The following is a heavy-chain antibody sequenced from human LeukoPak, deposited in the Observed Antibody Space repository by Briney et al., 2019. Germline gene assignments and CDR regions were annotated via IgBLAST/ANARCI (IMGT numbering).Heavy chain of an antibody. V-gene: IGHV3-11*01. Sequence: PGGSLRLSCAASGFTFSDYYMSWIRQAPGKGLEWISYISSSGSAMFYADSVKGRFTISRDNAKNSLYLQMNSLRAEDTAMYYCARDVGYRYAQMFFDIWGQGTMVTVSS. CDR1: GFTFSDYY. J-gene: IGHJ3*02. CDR2: ISSSGSAM. D-gene: IGHD5-18*01. CDR3: ARDVGYRYAQMFFDI.